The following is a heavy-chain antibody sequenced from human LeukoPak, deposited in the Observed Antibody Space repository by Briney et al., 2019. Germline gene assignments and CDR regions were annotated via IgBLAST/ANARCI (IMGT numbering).Heavy chain of an antibody. CDR3: ARGTDPSEGHYYYYYMDV. J-gene: IGHJ6*03. CDR2: MNPNSGNT. Sequence: GASVKVSCKASGYSFTTYYIHWVRQAPGQGLEWMGWMNPNSGNTGYAQKFQGRVTITRNTSISTAYMELSSLRSEDTAVYYCARGTDPSEGHYYYYYMDVWGKGTTVTVSS. CDR1: GYSFTTYY. V-gene: IGHV1-8*03.